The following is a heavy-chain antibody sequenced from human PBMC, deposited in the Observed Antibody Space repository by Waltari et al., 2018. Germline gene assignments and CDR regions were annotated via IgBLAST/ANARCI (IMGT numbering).Heavy chain of an antibody. CDR2: IKQDGSEK. CDR3: ARGRGYWDPIDAFDI. D-gene: IGHD2-2*03. Sequence: EVQLVESGGGLVQPGGSLRLSCAASGFTFSSYWMSWVRQAPGKGLEWVANIKQDGSEKYYVDSVKGRFTISRDNAKNSLYLQMNSLRAEDTAVYYCARGRGYWDPIDAFDIWGQGTMVTVSS. V-gene: IGHV3-7*01. CDR1: GFTFSSYW. J-gene: IGHJ3*02.